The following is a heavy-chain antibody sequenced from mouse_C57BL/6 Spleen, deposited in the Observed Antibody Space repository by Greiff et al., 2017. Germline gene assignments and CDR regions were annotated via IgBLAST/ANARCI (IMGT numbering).Heavy chain of an antibody. CDR3: TEGYHRMDY. J-gene: IGHJ4*01. Sequence: EVKLEESGGGLVQPGGSMKLSCVASGFTFSNYWMNWVRQSPEKGLEWVAQIRLKSDNYTTHYAESVKGRFTISRDDSKSSVYLQMNNLRAEDTGIYYCTEGYHRMDYWGQGTSVTVSS. CDR2: IRLKSDNYTT. D-gene: IGHD3-1*01. V-gene: IGHV6-3*01. CDR1: GFTFSNYW.